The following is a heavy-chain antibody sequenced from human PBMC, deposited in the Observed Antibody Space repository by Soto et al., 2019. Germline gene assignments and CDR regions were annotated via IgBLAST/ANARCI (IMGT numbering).Heavy chain of an antibody. CDR2: ISYGGSNK. Sequence: GGSLRLSCAASGFTFSSYAMHWVRQAPGKGLEWVAVISYGGSNKYYADSVKGRFTISRDNSKNTLYLQMNSLRAEDTAVYYCAREKTYGSASYFSFDYWGQGTLVTVSS. CDR3: AREKTYGSASYFSFDY. V-gene: IGHV3-30*04. D-gene: IGHD3-10*01. J-gene: IGHJ4*02. CDR1: GFTFSSYA.